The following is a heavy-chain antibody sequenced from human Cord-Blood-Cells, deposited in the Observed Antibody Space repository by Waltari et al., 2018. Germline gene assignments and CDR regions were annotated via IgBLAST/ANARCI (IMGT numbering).Heavy chain of an antibody. CDR2: ISYDGSNK. CDR1: GFTFSSYA. CDR3: ASGKGYRAG. V-gene: IGHV3-30*04. Sequence: QVQLVESGGGVVQPGRSLRLSCAASGFTFSSYAMHWVRQAPGKGWEWVAVISYDGSNKYYADSVKGRFTISRDNSKNTLYLQMNSLRAEDTAVYYCASGKGYRAGWGQGTLVTVSS. J-gene: IGHJ4*02. D-gene: IGHD2-2*02.